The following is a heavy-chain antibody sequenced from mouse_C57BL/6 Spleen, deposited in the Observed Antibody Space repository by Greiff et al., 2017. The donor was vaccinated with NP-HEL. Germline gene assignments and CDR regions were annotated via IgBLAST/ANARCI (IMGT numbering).Heavy chain of an antibody. V-gene: IGHV5-4*01. CDR1: GFTFSSYA. J-gene: IGHJ3*01. D-gene: IGHD1-1*01. CDR2: ISDGGSYT. Sequence: DVKLVESGGGLVKPGGSLKLSCAASGFTFSSYAMSWVRQTPEKRLEWVATISDGGSYTYYPDNVKGRFTISRDNAKNNLYLQMSHLKSEDTAMYYCARDASSFAYWGQGTLVTVSA. CDR3: ARDASSFAY.